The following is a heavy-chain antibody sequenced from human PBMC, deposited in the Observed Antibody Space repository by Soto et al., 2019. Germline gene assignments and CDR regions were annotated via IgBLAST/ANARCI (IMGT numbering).Heavy chain of an antibody. J-gene: IGHJ4*02. Sequence: EVQLLDSGGALVQPGGSLRLSCATSGFTFSNHAMSWVRQAPGKGLERVSTFTTSGDFTYYADSVKGRFTISRDNSKSTLYLQMNSLRVEDTAVYYCARLVTDWGQGTLVTVSS. V-gene: IGHV3-23*01. D-gene: IGHD4-4*01. CDR1: GFTFSNHA. CDR3: ARLVTD. CDR2: FTTSGDFT.